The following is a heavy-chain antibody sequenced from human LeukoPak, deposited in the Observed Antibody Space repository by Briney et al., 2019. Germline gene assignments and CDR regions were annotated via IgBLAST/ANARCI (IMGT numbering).Heavy chain of an antibody. CDR2: ISSTGSAN. CDR1: GFTFSTYN. D-gene: IGHD5-18*01. CDR3: AKERRGYSYGYIDY. Sequence: GGSLSLSCAASGFTFSTYNMNWVRQAPGQGLEWVSSISSTGSANYYADSVRGRFTISRDNANHSLYLQMNSLRAEDTAVYYCAKERRGYSYGYIDYWGQGSLVSVSS. J-gene: IGHJ4*02. V-gene: IGHV3-21*01.